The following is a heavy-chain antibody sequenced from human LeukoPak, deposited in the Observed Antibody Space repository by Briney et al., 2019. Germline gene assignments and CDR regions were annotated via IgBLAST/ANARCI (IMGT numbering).Heavy chain of an antibody. Sequence: SETLSLTCTVSGGSISSGGYYWSWIRQHPGKGLEWIGYIYYSGSTYYNPSLKSRVIISVDTSKNQFSLKLSSVTAADTAVYYCARDPSWSGYNWFDPWGQGTLVTVSS. CDR3: ARDPSWSGYNWFDP. CDR2: IYYSGST. CDR1: GGSISSGGYY. V-gene: IGHV4-31*03. J-gene: IGHJ5*02. D-gene: IGHD6-13*01.